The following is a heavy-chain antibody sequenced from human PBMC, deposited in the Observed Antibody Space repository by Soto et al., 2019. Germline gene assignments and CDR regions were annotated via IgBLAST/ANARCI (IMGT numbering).Heavy chain of an antibody. J-gene: IGHJ4*02. CDR2: ISYDGSNK. Sequence: LRLSCAASGFTFSSYAMHWVRQAPGKGLEWVAVISYDGSNKYYADSVKGRFTISRDNSKNTLYLQMNSLRAEDTAVYYCARIPMLAAYFDYWGQGTLVTVSS. V-gene: IGHV3-30-3*01. CDR3: ARIPMLAAYFDY. CDR1: GFTFSSYA. D-gene: IGHD2-8*01.